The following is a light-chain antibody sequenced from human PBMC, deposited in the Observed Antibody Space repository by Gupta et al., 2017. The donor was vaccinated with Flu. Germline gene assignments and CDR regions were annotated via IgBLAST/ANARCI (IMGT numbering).Light chain of an antibody. CDR3: HQVESYSYT. CDR1: QSVSDY. V-gene: IGKV1-5*03. CDR2: KAS. J-gene: IGKJ2*01. Sequence: GDRVTITCRASQSVSDYLAWYQHKPGKAPKVLIYKASTLATGVPSRFSGSGSGTEFTLTISGLQPDDFATYYCHQVESYSYTFGQGTKLE.